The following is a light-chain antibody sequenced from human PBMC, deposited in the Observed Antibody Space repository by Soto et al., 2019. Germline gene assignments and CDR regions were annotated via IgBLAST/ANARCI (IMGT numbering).Light chain of an antibody. CDR2: GAF. CDR3: QHLNYYPYT. V-gene: IGKV1-9*01. J-gene: IGKJ2*01. Sequence: DIQLTQSPSFLSAAVGDRVTIICRPSQDISNYLAWYQQKPGKAPKLLIFGAFTLQSGVPSRFSGSGSGTEFTLTISSLQPEDFAIYYCQHLNYYPYTFGQGTKVDIK. CDR1: QDISNY.